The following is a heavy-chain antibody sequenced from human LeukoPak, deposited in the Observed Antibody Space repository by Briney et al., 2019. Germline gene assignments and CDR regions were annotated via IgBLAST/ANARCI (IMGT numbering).Heavy chain of an antibody. D-gene: IGHD2-2*01. Sequence: SETLSLTCTVSGGSISSHYWSWIRQPPGKGLEWIGYIYYSGSTNYNPSLKSRVTISVDTSKNQFSLKLSSVTAADTAVYYCATFPSYCSSTSCYPHYWGHGTLVTVSS. CDR1: GGSISSHY. CDR3: ATFPSYCSSTSCYPHY. CDR2: IYYSGST. V-gene: IGHV4-59*11. J-gene: IGHJ4*01.